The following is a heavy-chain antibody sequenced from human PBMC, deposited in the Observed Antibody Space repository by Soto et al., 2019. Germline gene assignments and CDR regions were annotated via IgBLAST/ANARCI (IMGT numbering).Heavy chain of an antibody. CDR3: ARESGNDILTGFDY. D-gene: IGHD3-9*01. Sequence: ASVKVSCKASGGTFSSYAISWVRQAPGQGLEWMGGIIPIFGTANYAQKSQGRVTITADESTSTAYMELSSLRSEDTAVYYCARESGNDILTGFDYWGQGTLVTVSS. CDR2: IIPIFGTA. J-gene: IGHJ4*02. V-gene: IGHV1-69*13. CDR1: GGTFSSYA.